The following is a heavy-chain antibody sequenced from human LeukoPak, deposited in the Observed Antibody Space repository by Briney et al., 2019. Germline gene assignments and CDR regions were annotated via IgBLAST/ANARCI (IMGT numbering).Heavy chain of an antibody. CDR3: ARGRYDYYGSGTPSSHYYYMGV. J-gene: IGHJ6*03. V-gene: IGHV4-34*01. D-gene: IGHD3-10*01. Sequence: PSESLSLTCAVYGGSFSGYYWSWIRQPPGKGLEWIGEINHSGSTNYNPSLKSRVTISVDTSKNQFSLKLSSVTAADTAVYYCARGRYDYYGSGTPSSHYYYMGVWGKGTTVTVSS. CDR2: INHSGST. CDR1: GGSFSGYY.